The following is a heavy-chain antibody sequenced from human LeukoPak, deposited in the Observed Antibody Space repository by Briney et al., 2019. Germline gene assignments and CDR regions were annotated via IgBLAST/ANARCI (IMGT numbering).Heavy chain of an antibody. Sequence: ASVKVSCKASGYTFTSYDINWVRQATGQGLEWMGWMNPNSGNTGCAQKFQGRVTITRNTSISTAYMELSSLRSEDTAVYYCARDSRIAARRRWFDPWGQGTLVTVSS. CDR2: MNPNSGNT. CDR3: ARDSRIAARRRWFDP. V-gene: IGHV1-8*03. D-gene: IGHD6-6*01. J-gene: IGHJ5*02. CDR1: GYTFTSYD.